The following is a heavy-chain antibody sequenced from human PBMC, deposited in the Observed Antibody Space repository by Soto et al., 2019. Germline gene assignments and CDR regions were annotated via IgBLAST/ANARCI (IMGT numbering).Heavy chain of an antibody. V-gene: IGHV3-9*01. J-gene: IGHJ6*02. D-gene: IGHD3-22*01. CDR2: ISWNSGSI. CDR3: TKDITMIVVAPLMDV. CDR1: GFTFDDYA. Sequence: PGGSLRLSCAASGFTFDDYAMHWVRQAPGKGLEWVSGISWNSGSIGYADSVKGRFTISRDNAKNSLYLQMNSLRAEDTALYYCTKDITMIVVAPLMDVWGQGTTVTVSS.